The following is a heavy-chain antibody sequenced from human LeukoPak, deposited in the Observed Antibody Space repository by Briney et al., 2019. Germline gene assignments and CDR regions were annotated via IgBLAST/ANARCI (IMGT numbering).Heavy chain of an antibody. CDR2: ISVYNGNT. Sequence: GASVKVSCKASGYTFTSHGISWVRQAPGQGLEWMGWISVYNGNTNYAQKFQGRVTMTTDTSTSTAYMELRSLRSDDTAVYYCATHRGYCSSTSCQNELELDYWGQGTLVTVSS. V-gene: IGHV1-18*01. J-gene: IGHJ4*02. CDR3: ATHRGYCSSTSCQNELELDY. CDR1: GYTFTSHG. D-gene: IGHD2-2*03.